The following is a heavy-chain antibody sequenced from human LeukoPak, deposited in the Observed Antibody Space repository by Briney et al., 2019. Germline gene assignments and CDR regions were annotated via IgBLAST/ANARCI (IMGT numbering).Heavy chain of an antibody. CDR2: IYYTGST. Sequence: SETLSLTCSDSGGYIMTSDHYWGWIRQPPGKGLEWIGSIYYTGSTSTNPFFKSRVTLSVDTSKNQFSLNLTSVTAADTAVYYCARERYYYGGKTWFDPWGQGTLVTVSS. D-gene: IGHD4-23*01. V-gene: IGHV4-39*07. J-gene: IGHJ5*02. CDR3: ARERYYYGGKTWFDP. CDR1: GGYIMTSDHY.